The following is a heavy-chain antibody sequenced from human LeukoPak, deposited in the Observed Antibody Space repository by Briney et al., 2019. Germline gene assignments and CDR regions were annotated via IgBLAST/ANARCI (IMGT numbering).Heavy chain of an antibody. CDR3: ARDLDPTHGMDV. D-gene: IGHD3-3*01. CDR2: ISAYNGNT. Sequence: ASVKVSCTASGGTFSSYAISWARQAPGQGLEWMGWISAYNGNTNYAQKLQGRVTMTTDTSTSTAYMELRSLRSDDTAVYYCARDLDPTHGMDVWGQGTTVTVSS. J-gene: IGHJ6*02. CDR1: GGTFSSYA. V-gene: IGHV1-18*01.